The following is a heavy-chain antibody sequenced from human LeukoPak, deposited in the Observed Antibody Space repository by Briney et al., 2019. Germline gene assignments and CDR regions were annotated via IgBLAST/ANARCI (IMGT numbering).Heavy chain of an antibody. Sequence: PSQTLSLTCTVSGGSISSGSYYWSWIRQPAGKGLEWIGRIYISGSTSYSPSLKSRVTISLDTSKNQFSLKLSSVTAADTAVYYCAGGYSPPAEDAFDIWGQGTMVTVSS. CDR3: AGGYSPPAEDAFDI. J-gene: IGHJ3*02. CDR2: IYISGST. D-gene: IGHD6-13*01. V-gene: IGHV4-61*02. CDR1: GGSISSGSYY.